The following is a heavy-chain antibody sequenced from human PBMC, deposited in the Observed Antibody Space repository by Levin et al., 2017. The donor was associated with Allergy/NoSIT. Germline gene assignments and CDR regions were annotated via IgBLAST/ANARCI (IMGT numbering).Heavy chain of an antibody. CDR3: ARDGRITTIPGAFDI. CDR2: ISSSGRTI. D-gene: IGHD3-22*01. V-gene: IGHV3-48*03. CDR1: AFTFSSYE. Sequence: LTGGSLRLSCAASAFTFSSYEMNWVRQAPGKGLEWVSYISSSGRTIYYADSVKGRFTISRDNAKNSLYLQMNSLRAEDTAVYYCARDGRITTIPGAFDIWGQGTMVTVSS. J-gene: IGHJ3*02.